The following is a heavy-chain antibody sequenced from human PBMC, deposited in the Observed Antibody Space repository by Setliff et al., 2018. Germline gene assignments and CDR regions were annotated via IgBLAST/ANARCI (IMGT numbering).Heavy chain of an antibody. V-gene: IGHV4-61*02. CDR3: ARGSTGIYDP. CDR2: IYTSGST. D-gene: IGHD1-1*01. CDR1: GGSISSGTYY. Sequence: KSSETLSLTCTVSGGSISSGTYYWSWIRQPAGKGLEWIGRIYTSGSTNYNPSLKSRVTISLDTSKNQFSLKMTSVTAADTAIYYCARGSTGIYDPWGQGILVTVSS. J-gene: IGHJ5*02.